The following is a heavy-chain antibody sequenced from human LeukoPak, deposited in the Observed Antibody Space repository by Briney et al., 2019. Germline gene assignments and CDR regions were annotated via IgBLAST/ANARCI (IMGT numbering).Heavy chain of an antibody. CDR3: ASLGYYYDSSGYYYFDY. Sequence: PGGSLRLSCAGSGFTFSSYAMTWVRQAPGKGLEWVSVIYSGGSTYYADSVKGRFTISRDNSTNTLYLQMNSLRAEDTAVYYCASLGYYYDSSGYYYFDYWGQGTLVTVSS. D-gene: IGHD3-22*01. V-gene: IGHV3-53*01. CDR1: GFTFSSYA. CDR2: IYSGGST. J-gene: IGHJ4*02.